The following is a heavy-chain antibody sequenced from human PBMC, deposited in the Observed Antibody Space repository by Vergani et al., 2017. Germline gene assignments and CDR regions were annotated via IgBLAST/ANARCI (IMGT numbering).Heavy chain of an antibody. D-gene: IGHD2-15*01. Sequence: QVQLVQSGAEVKKPGASVKVSCKASGYTFTGYYMHWVRQAPGQGLEWMGWINPNSGGTNYAQKFQGRVTMTRDTSISTAYMELSRLRSDDTAVYYCARDKTRYCSGGSCFGWFDPWGQGTLVTVSS. CDR1: GYTFTGYY. CDR2: INPNSGGT. J-gene: IGHJ5*02. CDR3: ARDKTRYCSGGSCFGWFDP. V-gene: IGHV1-2*02.